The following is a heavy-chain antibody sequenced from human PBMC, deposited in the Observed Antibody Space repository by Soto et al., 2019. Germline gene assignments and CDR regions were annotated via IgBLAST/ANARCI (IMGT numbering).Heavy chain of an antibody. D-gene: IGHD2-15*01. Sequence: GGSLRLSCAASGLTFVSYGMHWVRQAPGKGPEWVANINHGGSEKYYVDSVKGRFTISRDNAQSSLYLEMNSLRVEDTAVYYCVRGRGGLDFWGQGTLVTVSS. CDR3: VRGRGGLDF. CDR1: GLTFVSYG. V-gene: IGHV3-7*01. J-gene: IGHJ4*02. CDR2: INHGGSEK.